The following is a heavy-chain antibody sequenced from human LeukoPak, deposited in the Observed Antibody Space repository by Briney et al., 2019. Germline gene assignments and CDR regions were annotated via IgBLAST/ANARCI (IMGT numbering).Heavy chain of an antibody. J-gene: IGHJ3*01. V-gene: IGHV3-23*01. CDR1: GFTFSTYA. CDR2: ITGNGATT. Sequence: GGSLRLSCAASGFTFSTYAMTWVCQAPGKGLEWVSIITGNGATTYYADSVKGRFTISRDNSKNTLYLQMSSPRADDTAVYYCAKSIYGLHDAFDVWGQGTMVTVSS. D-gene: IGHD2/OR15-2a*01. CDR3: AKSIYGLHDAFDV.